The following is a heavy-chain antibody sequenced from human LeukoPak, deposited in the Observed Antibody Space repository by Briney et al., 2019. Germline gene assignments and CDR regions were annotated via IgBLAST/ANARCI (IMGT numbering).Heavy chain of an antibody. Sequence: KPSETLSLTCTVSGYSITSGYYWGWIRQSPGKGLEWIGSIYHSGSTYYNPSLRSRVTISVDTSKNQFSLKLSSVTAADTAVYYCARVALTFDYWGQGTLVTVSS. CDR1: GYSITSGYY. J-gene: IGHJ4*02. CDR2: IYHSGST. CDR3: ARVALTFDY. V-gene: IGHV4-38-2*02.